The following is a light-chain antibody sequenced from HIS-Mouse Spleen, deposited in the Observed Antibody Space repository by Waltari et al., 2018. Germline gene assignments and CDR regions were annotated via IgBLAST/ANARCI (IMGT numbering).Light chain of an antibody. J-gene: IGLJ3*02. CDR2: QVS. V-gene: IGLV2-14*01. Sequence: QSALTQPASVSGSPGQSITISCTGTSSDAGGYNYVSWYQQHPGKAPKRMIYQVSNRPSGVSNRVSGSKSGNTASLTISGLQAEDEADYYCSSYTSSSTLVFGGGTKLTVL. CDR1: SSDAGGYNY. CDR3: SSYTSSSTLV.